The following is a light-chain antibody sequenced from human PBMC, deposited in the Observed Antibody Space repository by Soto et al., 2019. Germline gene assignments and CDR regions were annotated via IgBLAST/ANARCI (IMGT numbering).Light chain of an antibody. CDR2: GAS. V-gene: IGKV3-20*01. CDR3: QQYTGPPTT. J-gene: IGKJ5*01. Sequence: LTQSPDTLSLPPGERATPSFRASQTVSSNYLAWCQQRPGQAPRLLIYGASTRAAGIPDRFSGSGSGTDFTLTITRLEPEDSAVYFCQQYTGPPTTFGQGTRLEIK. CDR1: QTVSSNY.